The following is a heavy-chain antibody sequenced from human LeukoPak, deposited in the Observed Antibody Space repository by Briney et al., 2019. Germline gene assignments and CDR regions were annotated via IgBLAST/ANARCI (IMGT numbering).Heavy chain of an antibody. V-gene: IGHV3-21*01. J-gene: IGHJ4*02. Sequence: GGSLRLSCAASGFTFSSYSMNWVRPAPGKGLEWVSSISSSSSYIYYAASVKGRFTISRDNAKNSLYLQMNSLRAEDTAVYYCARASGGSSGWYGWGQGTLVTVSS. CDR3: ARASGGSSGWYG. CDR2: ISSSSSYI. D-gene: IGHD6-19*01. CDR1: GFTFSSYS.